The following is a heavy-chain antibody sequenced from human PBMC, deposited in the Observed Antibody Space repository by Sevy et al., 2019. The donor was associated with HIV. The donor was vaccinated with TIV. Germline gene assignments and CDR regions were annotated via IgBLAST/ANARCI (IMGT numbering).Heavy chain of an antibody. CDR3: ARASGDLYYYDSSGRGN. Sequence: GGSLRLSCAASGFTFSSYSMNWVRQAPGKGLEWVSYISSSSSTIYYADSVKGRFTISRDNAKNSLYLQMNSLRAEDTAVYYCARASGDLYYYDSSGRGNWGQGTLVTVSS. D-gene: IGHD3-22*01. V-gene: IGHV3-48*01. J-gene: IGHJ4*02. CDR2: ISSSSSTI. CDR1: GFTFSSYS.